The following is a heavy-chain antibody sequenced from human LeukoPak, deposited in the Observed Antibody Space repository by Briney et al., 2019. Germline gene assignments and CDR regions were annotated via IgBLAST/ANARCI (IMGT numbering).Heavy chain of an antibody. CDR1: GITLSDYG. CDR3: AKRGVVIRVILVGFHKEAYYFDS. V-gene: IGHV3-23*01. CDR2: ISDSGGRT. Sequence: GGSLRLSCAVSGITLSDYGMSWVRQAPGKGMEWVAGISDSGGRTNYADAVKGRFTISRDNPKNTLYLQMNSLRAEDTAVYFCAKRGVVIRVILVGFHKEAYYFDSWGQGALVTVSS. D-gene: IGHD3-22*01. J-gene: IGHJ4*02.